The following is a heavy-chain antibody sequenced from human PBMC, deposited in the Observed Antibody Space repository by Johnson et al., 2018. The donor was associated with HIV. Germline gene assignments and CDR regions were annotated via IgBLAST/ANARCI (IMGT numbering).Heavy chain of an antibody. CDR1: GFTFSSYG. V-gene: IGHV3-30*19. CDR3: ARAIVVDDDAFDI. CDR2: IWYDGSNK. D-gene: IGHD3-22*01. J-gene: IGHJ3*02. Sequence: QMQLVESGGGVVQPGRSLRLSCAASGFTFSSYGMHWVRQAPGKGLEWVAVIWYDGSNKYYADSVKGRFTISGDNSKNTLYLQMNSLRAEDTAVFYCARAIVVDDDAFDIWGQGTMVTVSS.